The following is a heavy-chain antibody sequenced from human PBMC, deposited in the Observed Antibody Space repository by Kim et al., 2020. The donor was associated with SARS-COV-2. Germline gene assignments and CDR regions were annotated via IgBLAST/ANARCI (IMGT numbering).Heavy chain of an antibody. D-gene: IGHD3-10*01. CDR1: VLSIHRYY. Sequence: SETLSLTCPASVLSIHRYYCPSIRQPPGTGLVWIGYVDHTGGPPSHPSLQSRVTLATDTSENQVSLEVTSLTTADTAVYFCARAGVGSGSAGGMDVWGQGPT. CDR3: ARAGVGSGSAGGMDV. J-gene: IGHJ6*02. CDR2: VDHTGGP. V-gene: IGHV4-59*13.